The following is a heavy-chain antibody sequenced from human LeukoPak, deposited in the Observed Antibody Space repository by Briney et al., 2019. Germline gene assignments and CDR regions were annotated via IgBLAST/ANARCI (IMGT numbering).Heavy chain of an antibody. CDR2: IHHSGNS. J-gene: IGHJ5*02. Sequence: SETLSLTCTVSGASVTDYYWSWIRQSPGKGLEWISYIHHSGNSDYNPSLRSRVTTSLAPSKNQFSLNLISVTAADTAVCTRGHWGLQSWSQGTLVTVSS. D-gene: IGHD7-27*01. CDR1: GASVTDYY. V-gene: IGHV4-59*02. CDR3: GHWGLQS.